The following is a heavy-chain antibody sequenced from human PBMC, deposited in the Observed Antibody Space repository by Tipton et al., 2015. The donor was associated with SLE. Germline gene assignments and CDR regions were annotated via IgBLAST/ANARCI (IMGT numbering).Heavy chain of an antibody. D-gene: IGHD6-6*01. J-gene: IGHJ3*02. CDR1: GFTFSTYS. Sequence: QVQLVQSGGGVVQSGNSLRLSCAASGFTFSTYSMHWVRQAPGKGLEWVALISYDGTYKSYADSVKGRFTISRDNSKNTLYLQMNSLRAEDTSVYYCARDLGSSSGIRGQGTMVTVSS. CDR3: ARDLGSSSGI. CDR2: ISYDGTYK. V-gene: IGHV3-30*04.